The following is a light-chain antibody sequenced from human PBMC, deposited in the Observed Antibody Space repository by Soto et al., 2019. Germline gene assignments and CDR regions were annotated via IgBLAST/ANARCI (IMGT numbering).Light chain of an antibody. Sequence: EIVLTQSPATLSLSPGERATLSCRASQSVSYYLAWYQQRPGQAPRLLIYDVSNRATGVPARFSGSGSGTDFTLTISSLEPEDFAVYYCQQHYNWPPLTFGGGTKVEIK. CDR3: QQHYNWPPLT. CDR1: QSVSYY. CDR2: DVS. J-gene: IGKJ4*01. V-gene: IGKV3-11*01.